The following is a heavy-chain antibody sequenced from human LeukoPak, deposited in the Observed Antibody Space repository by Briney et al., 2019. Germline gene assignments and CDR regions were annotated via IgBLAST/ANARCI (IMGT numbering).Heavy chain of an antibody. CDR1: GYTFVTYG. Sequence: ASVKVSCKASGYTFVTYGINWVRQAPGQRPEWMGWISTYNGNTKYALKFQDRVTLTRDTSTTTAYMELRSLTSDDRAVYYCTRASFDHRGQGTLVIVSS. CDR2: ISTYNGNT. V-gene: IGHV1-18*01. J-gene: IGHJ4*02. CDR3: TRASFDH.